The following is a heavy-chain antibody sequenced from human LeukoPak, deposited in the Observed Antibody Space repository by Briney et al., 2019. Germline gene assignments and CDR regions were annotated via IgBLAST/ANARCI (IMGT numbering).Heavy chain of an antibody. CDR1: GFTFSNYT. J-gene: IGHJ6*03. CDR2: ISSTGIFI. CDR3: ARAGELRYMDV. D-gene: IGHD3-16*01. Sequence: GGSLRLSCAASGFTFSNYTMKWVRQAPGKGVEWVSSISSTGIFIHDADSVKGRFTISRDNAKNSLFLQMSSLRADDTAIYYCARAGELRYMDVWGKGTAVTVSS. V-gene: IGHV3-21*01.